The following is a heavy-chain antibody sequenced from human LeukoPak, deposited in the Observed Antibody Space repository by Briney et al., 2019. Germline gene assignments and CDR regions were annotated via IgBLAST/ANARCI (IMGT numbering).Heavy chain of an antibody. D-gene: IGHD4-17*01. J-gene: IGHJ4*02. Sequence: GGSLRLSCAASGFTFSSYSMNWVRQAPGKGLEWVSSISSSSSYIYYADSVKGRFTISRDNAKNSLYLQMNSLRAEDTAVYYCARSGRHDYGGNSDCFDYWGQGTLVTVPS. V-gene: IGHV3-21*01. CDR2: ISSSSSYI. CDR3: ARSGRHDYGGNSDCFDY. CDR1: GFTFSSYS.